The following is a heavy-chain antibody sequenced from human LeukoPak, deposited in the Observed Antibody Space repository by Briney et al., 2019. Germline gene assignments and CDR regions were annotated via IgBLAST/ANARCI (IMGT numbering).Heavy chain of an antibody. J-gene: IGHJ5*02. V-gene: IGHV4-39*01. Sequence: SETLSLTCTVSGGSISSSSYYWGWIRQPPGKGLEWIGNIYYNGSTNYNPSLKSRATISADTSKNQFSLKLSSVTAADTAVYYCARHGGCSNLNWFDPWGQGTLVTVSS. D-gene: IGHD2-15*01. CDR2: IYYNGST. CDR1: GGSISSSSYY. CDR3: ARHGGCSNLNWFDP.